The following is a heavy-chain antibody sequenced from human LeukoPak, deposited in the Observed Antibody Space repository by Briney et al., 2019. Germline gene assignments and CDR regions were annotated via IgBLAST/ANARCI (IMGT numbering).Heavy chain of an antibody. CDR3: VKDHDWGAFHI. CDR1: GFTVSSSF. V-gene: IGHV3-53*05. J-gene: IGHJ3*02. CDR2: VYRGGGA. Sequence: GGSLRLSCAASGFTVSSSFMSWVRQVPGKGLEWVSVVYRGGGAVYADSVKGRFAISRDNSKNTLYLQMSSLRVEDTAVYYCVKDHDWGAFHIWGQGTMVTVSS. D-gene: IGHD7-27*01.